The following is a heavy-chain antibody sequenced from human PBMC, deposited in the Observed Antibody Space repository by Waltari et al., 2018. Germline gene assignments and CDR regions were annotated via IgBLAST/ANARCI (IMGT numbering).Heavy chain of an antibody. Sequence: QVQLVQSGAEVKKPGASVKVSCNASGSPFTDSVIDCVRQAPGQGLEWRGRINPKIGATTYPQKLQGRITMTRDTSIGTAYMELGSVTSDDTALYYCAGHIDSIRSAWGQGTLVTVSS. CDR2: INPKIGAT. V-gene: IGHV1-2*06. J-gene: IGHJ5*02. D-gene: IGHD2-21*01. CDR1: GSPFTDSV. CDR3: AGHIDSIRSA.